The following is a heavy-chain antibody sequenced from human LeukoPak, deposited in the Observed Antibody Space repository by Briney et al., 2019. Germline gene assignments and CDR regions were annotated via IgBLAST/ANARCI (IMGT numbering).Heavy chain of an antibody. J-gene: IGHJ4*02. CDR3: ARVEWELLGAHL. D-gene: IGHD1-26*01. CDR1: GDSIRSHY. V-gene: IGHV4-59*11. Sequence: SETLSLTCSVSGDSIRSHYWSWIRQPPGKRPEWIGHVFFTGSTTYNPTLEGRVTISIDTSGGQFSLKLTSVTAADTAVYYCARVEWELLGAHLWGQGILLSVSS. CDR2: VFFTGST.